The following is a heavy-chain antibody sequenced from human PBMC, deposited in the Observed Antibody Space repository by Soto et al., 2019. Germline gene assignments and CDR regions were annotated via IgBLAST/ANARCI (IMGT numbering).Heavy chain of an antibody. J-gene: IGHJ5*02. CDR1: GFTFSTYW. CDR2: INQDGSEK. CDR3: SRSLNA. V-gene: IGHV3-7*01. Sequence: GGSLRLSCAASGFTFSTYWMDWVRQTPGKGLEWVANINQDGSEKNYVDSVKSRLTISRDNAKNSLYLQMSSLTAEDSALYYCSRSLNAWGQGTLVTVSS. D-gene: IGHD2-8*01.